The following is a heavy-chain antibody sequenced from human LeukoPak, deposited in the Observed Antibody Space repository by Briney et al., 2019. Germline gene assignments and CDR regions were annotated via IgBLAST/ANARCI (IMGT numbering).Heavy chain of an antibody. Sequence: GGSLRLSCAASGLTVSSNYMSCVRQAPGKGLEWVSVIYSGGSTYYADSVKGRFTISRDNSKNTLYLQMNSLRAEDTAVYYCATVRGYDSSGYGAFDIWGQGTMVTVSS. CDR3: ATVRGYDSSGYGAFDI. V-gene: IGHV3-53*01. CDR1: GLTVSSNY. J-gene: IGHJ3*02. D-gene: IGHD3-22*01. CDR2: IYSGGST.